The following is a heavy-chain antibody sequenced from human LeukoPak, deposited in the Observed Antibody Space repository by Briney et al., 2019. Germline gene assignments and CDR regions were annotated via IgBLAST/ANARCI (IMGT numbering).Heavy chain of an antibody. J-gene: IGHJ3*02. V-gene: IGHV4-34*01. CDR1: GGTFSDYN. Sequence: SETLSLTCTVNGGTFSDYNWNWIRKPPGKGLELIGQITHSGSTNYNPSLKSQVTVSLDTSKKHLSLKLNSVTASDTAVYYCARVGASAFDIWGPGTMVTVSS. D-gene: IGHD3-10*01. CDR2: ITHSGST. CDR3: ARVGASAFDI.